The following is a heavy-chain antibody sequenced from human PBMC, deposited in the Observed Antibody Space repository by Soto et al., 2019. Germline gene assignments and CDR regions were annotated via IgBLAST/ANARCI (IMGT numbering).Heavy chain of an antibody. D-gene: IGHD2-15*01. Sequence: PGGSLRLSCAASGFTVSSNYMSWVRQAPGKGLEWVSVIYSGGSTYYADSVKGRFTISRHNSKNTLYLQMNSLRAEDTAVYYCARGLDRDCSGGSCYDSYYYHMDVWGKGTTVTVSS. CDR1: GFTVSSNY. CDR2: IYSGGST. J-gene: IGHJ6*03. V-gene: IGHV3-53*04. CDR3: ARGLDRDCSGGSCYDSYYYHMDV.